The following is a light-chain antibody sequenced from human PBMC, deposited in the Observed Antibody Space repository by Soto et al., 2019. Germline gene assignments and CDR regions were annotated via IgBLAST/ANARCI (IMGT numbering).Light chain of an antibody. Sequence: ATQMTQSPSSLSASVGDMITINCRASRDIGSDLSWYQQKPGKAPTLMIYAASNLQSGVPSRFRGSRSGTECTLTVSSLQPEDVATYYCLQDHDDSWTLGQGTKVDIK. J-gene: IGKJ1*01. V-gene: IGKV1-6*01. CDR3: LQDHDDSWT. CDR2: AAS. CDR1: RDIGSD.